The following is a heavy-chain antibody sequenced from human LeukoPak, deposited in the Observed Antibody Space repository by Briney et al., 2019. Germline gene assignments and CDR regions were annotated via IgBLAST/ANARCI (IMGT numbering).Heavy chain of an antibody. CDR1: GGSISTYY. CDR3: ARGVGDGDDY. J-gene: IGHJ4*02. CDR2: IYYTGST. Sequence: SETLSLTCTVSGGSISTYYWNWIRQTPGEGLERIGYIYYTGSTNYNPSLKSRVTISVDTSKNQFSLKLSSVTAADTAVYYCARGVGDGDDYWGQGTLVTVSS. D-gene: IGHD3-16*01. V-gene: IGHV4-59*12.